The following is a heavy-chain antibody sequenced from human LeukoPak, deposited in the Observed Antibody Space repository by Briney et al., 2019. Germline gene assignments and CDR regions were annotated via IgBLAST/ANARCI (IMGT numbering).Heavy chain of an antibody. D-gene: IGHD3-10*02. J-gene: IGHJ4*02. V-gene: IGHV3-30*02. CDR1: GFAFSTYA. CDR2: IRFDGNNK. CDR3: ATAPDVLDY. Sequence: PGGSLRLSCAASGFAFSTYAMHWVRQAPGKGLEWVAYIRFDGNNKNYADSVKGRVTISRDSSKKTLYLQVNNLRVEDTAVYYCATAPDVLDYWGQGTLVTVSS.